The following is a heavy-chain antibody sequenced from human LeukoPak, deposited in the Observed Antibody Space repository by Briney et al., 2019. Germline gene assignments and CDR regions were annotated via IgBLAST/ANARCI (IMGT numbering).Heavy chain of an antibody. Sequence: SETLSLTCTVSGGSISSYYWSWIRQPPGKGLEWIGYIYYSGGTNYNPSLKSRVTISVDTSKNQFSLKLSSVTAADTAVYYCARQGSSWYYFDYWGQGTLVTVSS. V-gene: IGHV4-59*08. CDR1: GGSISSYY. CDR2: IYYSGGT. J-gene: IGHJ4*02. CDR3: ARQGSSWYYFDY. D-gene: IGHD6-13*01.